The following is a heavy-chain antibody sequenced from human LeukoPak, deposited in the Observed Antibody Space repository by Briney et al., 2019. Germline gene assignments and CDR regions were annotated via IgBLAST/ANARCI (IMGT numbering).Heavy chain of an antibody. J-gene: IGHJ4*02. D-gene: IGHD3-3*01. V-gene: IGHV3-21*01. Sequence: GGSLRLSCAASGFTFSSYSMNWVRQAPGKGLEWVSSISSSSSYIYYADSVKGRFTISRDNAKNSLYRQMNSLRAEDTAVYYCARGGIRFLEWLLSLCWGQGTLVTVSS. CDR3: ARGGIRFLEWLLSLC. CDR1: GFTFSSYS. CDR2: ISSSSSYI.